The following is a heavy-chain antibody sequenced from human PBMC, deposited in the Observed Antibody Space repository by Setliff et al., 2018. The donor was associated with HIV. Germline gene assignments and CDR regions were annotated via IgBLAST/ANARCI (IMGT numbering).Heavy chain of an antibody. V-gene: IGHV1-18*01. Sequence: ASVKVSCKTSGYTFTNYGISWVRQTPRQGLERMGWINAHNGNIKYAQKFQGRVTVTTDTSTSTGYMELKSLTSDDKAVYYCARAAGYQLLGWGQGTLVTVSS. CDR2: INAHNGNI. CDR3: ARAAGYQLLG. CDR1: GYTFTNYG. D-gene: IGHD1-1*01. J-gene: IGHJ4*02.